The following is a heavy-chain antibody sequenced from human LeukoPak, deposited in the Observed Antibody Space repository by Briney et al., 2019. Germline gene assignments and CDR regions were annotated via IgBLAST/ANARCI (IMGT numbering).Heavy chain of an antibody. D-gene: IGHD6-19*01. CDR1: GFTFSSYA. Sequence: GGSLRLSCAASGFTFSSYAMNWVRQAPGKGLEWVSAIGGSGGSTYYADSVKGRFTISRDNSKNTLYLQMNSLRAEDTVVYYCAKAIGYSSGWPRFDYWGQGTLVTVSS. CDR2: IGGSGGST. CDR3: AKAIGYSSGWPRFDY. V-gene: IGHV3-23*01. J-gene: IGHJ4*02.